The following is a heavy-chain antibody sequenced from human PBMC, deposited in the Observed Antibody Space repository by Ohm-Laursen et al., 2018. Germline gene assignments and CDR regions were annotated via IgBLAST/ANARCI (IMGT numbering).Heavy chain of an antibody. J-gene: IGHJ3*02. V-gene: IGHV3-48*01. D-gene: IGHD3-16*02. CDR3: ARGYLQNDAFDI. Sequence: LRLSCAASGFTFSSYTMNWVRQAPGKGLEWISYISSSKSTIYYADSVKGRFIISRDNVKNSLYLQMNSLRAEDTAVYYCARGYLQNDAFDIWGQGTMVTVSS. CDR2: ISSSKSTI. CDR1: GFTFSSYT.